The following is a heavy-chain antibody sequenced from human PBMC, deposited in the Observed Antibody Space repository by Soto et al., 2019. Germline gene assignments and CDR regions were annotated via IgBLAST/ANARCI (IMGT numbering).Heavy chain of an antibody. J-gene: IGHJ4*02. CDR2: VSSAGGSK. CDR1: GFTFNTYV. Sequence: QVQLVESGGGVAQSGKSLRLSCAASGFTFNTYVMHWVRQAPGKGLEWLAFVSSAGGSKYYADSVTGRFTISRDNSQNTLHLQMNSLGPEDTAVYYCARGGGYSGYDPLDYWGQGTLVTVSS. D-gene: IGHD5-12*01. CDR3: ARGGGYSGYDPLDY. V-gene: IGHV3-30-3*01.